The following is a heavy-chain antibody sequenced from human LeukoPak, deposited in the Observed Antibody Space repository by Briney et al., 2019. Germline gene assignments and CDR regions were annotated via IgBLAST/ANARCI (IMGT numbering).Heavy chain of an antibody. CDR1: GFTFSTYA. Sequence: GGPLRLSCAASGFTFSTYAMGWVRQSPGKALDWVATINDRGGRTHYADSVKGRFTISRDNSKNTLYLQINTLRAEDTAIYYCDAADYWGQGTLVTVSS. V-gene: IGHV3-23*01. CDR2: INDRGGRT. CDR3: DAADY. J-gene: IGHJ4*02. D-gene: IGHD6-13*01.